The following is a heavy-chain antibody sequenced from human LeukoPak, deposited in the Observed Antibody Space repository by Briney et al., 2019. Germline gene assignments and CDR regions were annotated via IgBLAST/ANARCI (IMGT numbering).Heavy chain of an antibody. V-gene: IGHV1-18*01. CDR3: ARVRSSSWSGGGIYFQH. J-gene: IGHJ1*01. Sequence: GASVKVSCKAAGYTFTSHGFIWLRQAPGQGLEWMGWITVNNGYTKYAQELQGRVTMTTDTSTSTAYMELRSLRSDDTAVYYCARVRSSSWSGGGIYFQHWGQGTLVTVSS. CDR1: GYTFTSHG. D-gene: IGHD6-13*01. CDR2: ITVNNGYT.